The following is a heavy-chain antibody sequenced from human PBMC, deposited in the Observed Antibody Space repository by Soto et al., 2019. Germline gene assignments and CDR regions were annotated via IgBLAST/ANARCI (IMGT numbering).Heavy chain of an antibody. D-gene: IGHD3-22*01. J-gene: IGHJ4*02. Sequence: ASVKVSCKASGYTFTGYYMHWVRQAPGQGREWMGWINPNSGGTNYAQKFQGRVTMTRDTSISTAYMELSRLRSDDTAVYYCTRGYDSSGSYSASIDYWGQGTLVTV. CDR1: GYTFTGYY. CDR3: TRGYDSSGSYSASIDY. V-gene: IGHV1-2*02. CDR2: INPNSGGT.